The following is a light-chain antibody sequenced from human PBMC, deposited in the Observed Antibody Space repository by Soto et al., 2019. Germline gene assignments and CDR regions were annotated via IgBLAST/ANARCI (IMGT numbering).Light chain of an antibody. CDR1: QSVSSSY. CDR2: GAS. V-gene: IGKV3-20*01. CDR3: QQYGSSPPRYT. Sequence: EIVLTQSPGTLSLSPGERATLSFRASQSVSSSYLAWYQQKPGQAPRLLIYGASSSATGIPDMFSGSGSGTYFTLNISRLEPEDFAVYYCQQYGSSPPRYTFGQGTKLEIK. J-gene: IGKJ2*01.